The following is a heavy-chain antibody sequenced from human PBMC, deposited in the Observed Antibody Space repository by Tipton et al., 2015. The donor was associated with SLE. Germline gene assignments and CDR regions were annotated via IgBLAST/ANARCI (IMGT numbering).Heavy chain of an antibody. D-gene: IGHD7-27*01. J-gene: IGHJ3*02. Sequence: QVQLVQSGAEVKKPGASVKVSCKASGYIFTGYYLHWVRQAPGQGLEWMGWINPNSGDTNDAQKFQGRVSTTRDTSINTVYMELRDLTYDDTAVYFCARGHWGPHDACDIWGQGTTVTASS. CDR2: INPNSGDT. V-gene: IGHV1-2*02. CDR1: GYIFTGYY. CDR3: ARGHWGPHDACDI.